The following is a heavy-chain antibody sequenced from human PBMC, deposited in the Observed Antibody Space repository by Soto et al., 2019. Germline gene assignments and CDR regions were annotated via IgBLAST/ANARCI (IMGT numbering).Heavy chain of an antibody. CDR1: GFTFRHYS. D-gene: IGHD1-26*01. Sequence: EVQLLESGGGLVQPGVSVTLLCAASGFTFRHYSIAWVRQTPEKGREWVSGMSISGEKTFYADFVKGRFTVSRDSPKNTVYLQMNTLRAEDTAIYYCTRWDGFADLWGQGTLVTVSS. CDR2: MSISGEKT. CDR3: TRWDGFADL. J-gene: IGHJ4*02. V-gene: IGHV3-23*01.